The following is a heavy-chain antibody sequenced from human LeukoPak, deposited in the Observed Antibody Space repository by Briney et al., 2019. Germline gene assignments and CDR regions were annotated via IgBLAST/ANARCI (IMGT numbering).Heavy chain of an antibody. D-gene: IGHD6-19*01. Sequence: GGSLRLSCAASGFTFSSYSMNWVRQAPGKGLEWVSSISSSSSYIYYADSMKGRFTISRDNAKNSLYLQMNSLRAEDTAVYYCARIAVAGPGGYWGQGTLVTVSS. CDR3: ARIAVAGPGGY. V-gene: IGHV3-21*01. J-gene: IGHJ4*02. CDR2: ISSSSSYI. CDR1: GFTFSSYS.